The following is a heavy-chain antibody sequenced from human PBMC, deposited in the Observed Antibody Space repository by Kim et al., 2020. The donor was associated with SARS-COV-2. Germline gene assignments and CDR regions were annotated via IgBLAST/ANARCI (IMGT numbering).Heavy chain of an antibody. CDR1: GYTFTSYD. CDR2: MNPNNGNT. CDR3: ARGGEDCSSTSCYSGMDV. D-gene: IGHD2-2*02. V-gene: IGHV1-8*01. Sequence: ASVKVSCKASGYTFTSYDINWVRQATGQGLEWMGWMNPNNGNTGYAQKFQGRVTVTRNTSTSTAYMELRSLRSEDTAVYYCARGGEDCSSTSCYSGMDVWGQGTTVTVSS. J-gene: IGHJ6*02.